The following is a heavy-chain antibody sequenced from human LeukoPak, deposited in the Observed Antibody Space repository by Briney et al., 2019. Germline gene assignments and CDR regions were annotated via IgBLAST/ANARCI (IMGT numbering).Heavy chain of an antibody. CDR3: AKPSGSGVDY. CDR2: IRSDGYHT. D-gene: IGHD1-26*01. J-gene: IGHJ4*02. CDR1: GFFFDDYD. V-gene: IGHV3-30*02. Sequence: GGSLRLSCGASGFFFDDYDMHWVRQAPGKGLEWVAFIRSDGYHTYYTDSVKGRFIITRDNFKNTLYLQMNSLRLEDMAVYYCAKPSGSGVDYWGRGTRVTVSS.